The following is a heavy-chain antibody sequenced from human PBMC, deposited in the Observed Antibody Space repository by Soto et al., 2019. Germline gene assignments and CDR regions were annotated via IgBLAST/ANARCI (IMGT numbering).Heavy chain of an antibody. CDR3: AREQYSIFGDYYYGMDV. V-gene: IGHV4-61*01. CDR2: IFYSGST. CDR1: GGSVSSGSYY. D-gene: IGHD3-9*01. J-gene: IGHJ6*02. Sequence: SETLSLTCTVSGGSVSSGSYYWSWIRQPPGKGLEWIGYIFYSGSTNYNPSLKSRVTISVDTSKNQFSLKLSSVTAADTAVYYCAREQYSIFGDYYYGMDVWGQGTTVTVYS.